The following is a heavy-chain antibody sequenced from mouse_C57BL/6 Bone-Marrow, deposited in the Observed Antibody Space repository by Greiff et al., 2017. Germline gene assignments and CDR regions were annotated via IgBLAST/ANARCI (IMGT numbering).Heavy chain of an antibody. CDR1: GYTFTDYY. J-gene: IGHJ3*01. Sequence: VQLQQSGAELVRPGASVKLSCKASGYTFTDYYINWVKQRPGQGLEWIARIYPGSGNTYYNEKFTGKATLTAEKSSSTAYMQLSSLTSEDSAVYFCARSRAWFAYWGQGTLVTVSA. CDR3: ARSRAWFAY. CDR2: IYPGSGNT. V-gene: IGHV1-76*01.